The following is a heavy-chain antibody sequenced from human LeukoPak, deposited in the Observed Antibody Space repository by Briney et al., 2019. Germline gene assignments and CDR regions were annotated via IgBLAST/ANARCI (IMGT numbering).Heavy chain of an antibody. J-gene: IGHJ4*02. CDR2: LDPEDGET. CDR3: ARVWWLVGAFDC. V-gene: IGHV1-24*01. D-gene: IGHD6-19*01. CDR1: GYTLTELS. Sequence: GASVKVSCKVSGYTLTELSMHWVRQAPGRGLEWMGGLDPEDGETIYAQKFQGRVTMTEDTSTDTAYMELSSLRSEDTAVYYCARVWWLVGAFDCWGQGTVVTVSS.